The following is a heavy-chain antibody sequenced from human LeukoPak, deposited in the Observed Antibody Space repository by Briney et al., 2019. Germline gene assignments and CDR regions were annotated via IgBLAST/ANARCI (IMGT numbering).Heavy chain of an antibody. Sequence: PGGSLRLSCAASGFTVSSNYMSWVRQAPGKGLEWVSYISSSGSTIYYADSVKGRFTISRDNAKNSLYLQMNSLRAEDTAVCYCARESTLRGYSGYPSGVYWGQGTLVTVSS. CDR3: ARESTLRGYSGYPSGVY. CDR1: GFTVSSNY. V-gene: IGHV3-11*04. J-gene: IGHJ4*02. D-gene: IGHD5-12*01. CDR2: ISSSGSTI.